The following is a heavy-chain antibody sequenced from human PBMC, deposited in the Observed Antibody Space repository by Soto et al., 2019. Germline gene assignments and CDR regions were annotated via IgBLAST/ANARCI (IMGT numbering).Heavy chain of an antibody. CDR2: IYPGDSDT. D-gene: IGHD3-10*01. CDR3: ARRSGTRVRGVMISYFDY. Sequence: GESLKISCKGSGYSFTSYWIGWVRQMPGKGLEGIGIIYPGDSDTRYSPSFQGQVTISADKSISTAYQQWSSLKASDAGRYYCARRSGTRVRGVMISYFDYWGQGTLVTVSS. J-gene: IGHJ4*02. V-gene: IGHV5-51*01. CDR1: GYSFTSYW.